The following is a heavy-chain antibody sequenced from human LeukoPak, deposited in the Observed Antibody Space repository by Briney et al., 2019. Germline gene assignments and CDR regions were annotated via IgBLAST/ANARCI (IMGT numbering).Heavy chain of an antibody. J-gene: IGHJ4*02. CDR2: IWYDGSNK. CDR3: ARGPTVPKGGDY. Sequence: PGRSLRLSCAASGFTFSSYGMHWVRQAPGKGLEWVAVIWYDGSNKYYADSVKGRFTISRDNSKNTLYLQMNSLRAEDTAVYYCARGPTVPKGGDYWGQGTLVTVSS. V-gene: IGHV3-33*01. D-gene: IGHD4-17*01. CDR1: GFTFSSYG.